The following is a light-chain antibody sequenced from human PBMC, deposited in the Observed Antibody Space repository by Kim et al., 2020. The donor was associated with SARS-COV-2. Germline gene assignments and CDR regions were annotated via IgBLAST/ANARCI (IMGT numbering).Light chain of an antibody. CDR2: QDS. Sequence: SPGQTASITCSGDKLGDKYACWYQQKPGQSPVLVIYQDSKRPSGIPERFSGSNSGNTATLTISGTQAMDEADYYCQAWDSSTEVFGGGTQLTVL. CDR1: KLGDKY. CDR3: QAWDSSTEV. J-gene: IGLJ3*02. V-gene: IGLV3-1*01.